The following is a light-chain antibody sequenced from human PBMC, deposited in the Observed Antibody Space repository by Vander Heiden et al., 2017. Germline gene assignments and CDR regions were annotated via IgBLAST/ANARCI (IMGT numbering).Light chain of an antibody. CDR2: SDS. Sequence: VLTPPPSASGTPGQRATISCTGSSSNIGCNTVTWSQQPPVPVPYLLPYSDSPRPSGVPVRFSGSKYGTSSTLASGELQDEDEANYYCAACDGSQNGVVFGGGTKLTVL. CDR3: AACDGSQNGVV. V-gene: IGLV1-44*01. J-gene: IGLJ2*01. CDR1: SSNIGCNT.